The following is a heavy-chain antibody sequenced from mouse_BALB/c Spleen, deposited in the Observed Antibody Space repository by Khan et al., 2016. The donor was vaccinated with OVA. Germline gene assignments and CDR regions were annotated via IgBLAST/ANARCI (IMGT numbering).Heavy chain of an antibody. V-gene: IGHV2-3*01. CDR3: GKDRGYYAVDY. CDR1: GFSLTSYG. Sequence: VELVESGPGLVAPSQSLSITCTVSGFSLTSYGVSWVRQSPGKGLEWLGVIWGDGNTNFHSAFRSRLTISKDNSKSQVFFKLNSLQTDDTAKLYCGKDRGYYAVDYWGQGTSVTVSS. J-gene: IGHJ4*01. CDR2: IWGDGNT.